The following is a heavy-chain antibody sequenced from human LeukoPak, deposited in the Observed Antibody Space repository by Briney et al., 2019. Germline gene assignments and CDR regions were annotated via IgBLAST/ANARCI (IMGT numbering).Heavy chain of an antibody. CDR1: GGSISSSSYY. Sequence: SETLSLTCTVSGGSISSSSYYWGWIRQPPGKGLEWIGTIYYSGTTYYNPSLKSRVTISLHTSKNQFSLKLSSVTAADTAVYYCARGPYYYDSSGYYGYNYYYYYMDVWGKGTTVTISS. J-gene: IGHJ6*03. D-gene: IGHD3-22*01. CDR2: IYYSGTT. V-gene: IGHV4-39*07. CDR3: ARGPYYYDSSGYYGYNYYYYYMDV.